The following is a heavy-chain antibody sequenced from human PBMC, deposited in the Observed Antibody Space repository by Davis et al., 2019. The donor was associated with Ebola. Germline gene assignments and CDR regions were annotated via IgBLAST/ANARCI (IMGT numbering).Heavy chain of an antibody. CDR2: INHSGST. CDR3: ARGGVIAAAGNDDFYYYYGMDV. CDR1: GGPFSGYY. Sequence: MPSETLSLTCAVYGGPFSGYYWSWIRQPPGKGLEWIGEINHSGSTNYNPSLKSRVTISVDTSKNQFSLKLSSVTAADTAVYYCARGGVIAAAGNDDFYYYYGMDVWGQGTTVTVSS. J-gene: IGHJ6*02. V-gene: IGHV4-34*01. D-gene: IGHD6-13*01.